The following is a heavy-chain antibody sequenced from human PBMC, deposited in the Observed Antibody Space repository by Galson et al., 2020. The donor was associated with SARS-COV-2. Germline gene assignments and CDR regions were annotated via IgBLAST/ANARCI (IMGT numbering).Heavy chain of an antibody. Sequence: ASVKVSCKASGYTFTGYYMHLVRQAPGQGLEWMGWINPNTGGTNYAQKFQGRVTMTRDTSISTAYMELSRLSSEDPAVYCCATTTSFGVVTLAWFDPWGKGNLVTVSS. J-gene: IGHJ5*02. D-gene: IGHD3-3*01. CDR2: INPNTGGT. CDR1: GYTFTGYY. V-gene: IGHV1-2*02. CDR3: ATTTSFGVVTLAWFDP.